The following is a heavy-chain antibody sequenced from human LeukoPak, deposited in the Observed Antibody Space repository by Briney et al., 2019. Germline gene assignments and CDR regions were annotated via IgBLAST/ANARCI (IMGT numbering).Heavy chain of an antibody. J-gene: IGHJ4*02. CDR1: GFTFTNAW. V-gene: IGHV3-15*01. Sequence: GGSLRLSCAGSGFTFTNAWMSWVRQAPGKGLEWVGHTKSNTDGGTTDYAAPVKGRFTISRDDSKNTLYLQMNSLKTEDTALYYCATEFYGSYNYWGQGALVTVSS. CDR2: TKSNTDGGTT. D-gene: IGHD1-26*01. CDR3: ATEFYGSYNY.